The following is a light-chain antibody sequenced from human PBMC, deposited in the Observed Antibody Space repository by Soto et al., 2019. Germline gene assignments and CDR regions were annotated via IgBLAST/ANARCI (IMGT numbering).Light chain of an antibody. CDR3: QQRYNWPSIT. Sequence: EVVLTQSPATLSLSPGERATLSCRASQSVRSYLVWYQQKPGQAPRLLIYDASNSATGIPARFSGSGSGTDFTPTITSLETEDFPNYYCQQRYNWPSITFGQGTRLEIK. CDR1: QSVRSY. V-gene: IGKV3-11*01. J-gene: IGKJ5*01. CDR2: DAS.